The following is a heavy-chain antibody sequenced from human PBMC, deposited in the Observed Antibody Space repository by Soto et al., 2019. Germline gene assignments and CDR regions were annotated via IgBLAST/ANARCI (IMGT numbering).Heavy chain of an antibody. Sequence: GEPLKISCKGSGYSFTSYWIGWLRQMPGKGLEWMGIIYPGDSDTRYSPSFQGQVTISADKSISTAYLQWSSLKASDTAMYYCASSAIAAAGTGYYYGMDVWGQGTTVTVSS. J-gene: IGHJ6*02. D-gene: IGHD6-13*01. CDR1: GYSFTSYW. V-gene: IGHV5-51*01. CDR3: ASSAIAAAGTGYYYGMDV. CDR2: IYPGDSDT.